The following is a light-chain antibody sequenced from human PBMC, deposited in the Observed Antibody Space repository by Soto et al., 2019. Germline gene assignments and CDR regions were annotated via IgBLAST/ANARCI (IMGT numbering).Light chain of an antibody. CDR2: KAS. J-gene: IGKJ1*01. V-gene: IGKV1-5*03. Sequence: IQLTQSPSSLSASVGDRVTITCRASQGISSYLAWYQQKPWKAPKLLIYKASTLKSGVPSRFIGSGSGTEFTLTISSLQPDDFATYYCQHYNSYSEAFGQGTKVDIK. CDR1: QGISSY. CDR3: QHYNSYSEA.